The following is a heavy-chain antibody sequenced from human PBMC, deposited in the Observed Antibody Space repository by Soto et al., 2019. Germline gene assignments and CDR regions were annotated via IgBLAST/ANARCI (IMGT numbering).Heavy chain of an antibody. V-gene: IGHV3-30-3*01. CDR1: GFTFSSYA. J-gene: IGHJ6*02. CDR2: ISYDGSNK. CDR3: ARDLGRYCSSTSCRYYYYGMDV. D-gene: IGHD2-2*01. Sequence: PGGSLRLSCAASGFTFSSYAMHWVLQAPGKGLEWVAVISYDGSNKYYADSVKGRFTISRDNSKNTLYLQMNSLRAEDTAVYYCARDLGRYCSSTSCRYYYYGMDVWGQGTTVTVSS.